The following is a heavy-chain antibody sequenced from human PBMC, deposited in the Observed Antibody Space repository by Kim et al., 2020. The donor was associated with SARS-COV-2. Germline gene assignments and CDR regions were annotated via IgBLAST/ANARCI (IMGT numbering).Heavy chain of an antibody. V-gene: IGHV4-39*01. CDR2: IYYSGST. CDR3: ARHAYPGMVRGVIIPHFDY. Sequence: SETLSLTCTVSGGSISSSSYYWGWIRQPPGKGLEWIGSIYYSGSTYYNPSLKSRVTISVDTSKNQFSLKLSSVTAADTAVYYCARHAYPGMVRGVIIPHFDYWGQGTLVTVSS. CDR1: GGSISSSSYY. D-gene: IGHD3-10*01. J-gene: IGHJ4*02.